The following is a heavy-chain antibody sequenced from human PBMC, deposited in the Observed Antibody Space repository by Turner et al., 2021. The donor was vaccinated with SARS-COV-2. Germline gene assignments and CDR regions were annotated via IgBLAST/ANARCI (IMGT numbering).Heavy chain of an antibody. J-gene: IGHJ4*02. D-gene: IGHD6-13*01. CDR3: AGHGTSWTNFDY. CDR1: GGSISNYY. CDR2: IYYTGST. Sequence: QVQLQESGPGLVKPSETLSLTCNVSGGSISNYYWSWIRQPPGKGLEWIGYIYYTGSTKYNPSFESRVTISVDTSKNQFSLKLTSVTAADTAVYYCAGHGTSWTNFDYWGQGTLVTVSS. V-gene: IGHV4-59*08.